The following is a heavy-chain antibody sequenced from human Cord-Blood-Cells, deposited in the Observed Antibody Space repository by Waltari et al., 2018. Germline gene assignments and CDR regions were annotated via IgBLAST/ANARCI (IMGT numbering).Heavy chain of an antibody. Sequence: QVQLVQSGSEVKKPGASVKVSCKASGYTFTSYAMHWVRQASGQRLEWMGWINAGNGNTKYSQKFQGRVTITRDTSASTAYMELSSLRSEDTAVYYCARARLASYYDFWSGYYPTGFDYWGQGTLVTVSS. CDR2: INAGNGNT. D-gene: IGHD3-3*01. CDR3: ARARLASYYDFWSGYYPTGFDY. V-gene: IGHV1-3*01. CDR1: GYTFTSYA. J-gene: IGHJ4*02.